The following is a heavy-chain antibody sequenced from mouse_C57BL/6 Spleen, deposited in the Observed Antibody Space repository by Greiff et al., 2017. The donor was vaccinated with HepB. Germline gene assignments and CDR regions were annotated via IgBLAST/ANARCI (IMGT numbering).Heavy chain of an antibody. Sequence: VQLVESGPGLVQPSQSLSITCTVSGFSLTSYGVHWVRQSPGKGLEWLGVIWSGGGTDYNAAFISRLSISKDNSKSQVFFKMNSLQADDTAIYYCARFPYDYPYYFDYWGQGTTLTVSS. CDR1: GFSLTSYG. V-gene: IGHV2-2*01. CDR2: IWSGGGT. D-gene: IGHD2-4*01. J-gene: IGHJ2*01. CDR3: ARFPYDYPYYFDY.